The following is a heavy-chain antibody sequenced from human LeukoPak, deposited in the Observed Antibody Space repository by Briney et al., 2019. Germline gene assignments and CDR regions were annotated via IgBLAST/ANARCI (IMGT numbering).Heavy chain of an antibody. D-gene: IGHD4-17*01. CDR2: IHYGGNT. J-gene: IGHJ4*02. CDR1: GGSISCSSYY. V-gene: IGHV4-39*01. CDR3: ARPSKNHGDYGY. Sequence: ASESLSLTCTVSGGSISCSSYYWAWIRQPPGKGLEWIGSIHYGGNTYYNPSLKSRVTISVDTSKNQFSLKLSSVTDADTAAYYRARPSKNHGDYGYWGQGSLVTVSS.